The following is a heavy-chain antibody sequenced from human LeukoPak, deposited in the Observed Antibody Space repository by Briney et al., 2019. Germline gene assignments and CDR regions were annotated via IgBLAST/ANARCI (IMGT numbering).Heavy chain of an antibody. Sequence: SETLSLTCTVSGGSISDNYWSWIRQPPGKGLEWIGYIYYSGSANYNPSLKSRVTISVDTSKNQFSLKLTSVTAADSAVYYCARVGPAVAGTHFYYGMDVWGPGTTVTVSS. CDR3: ARVGPAVAGTHFYYGMDV. V-gene: IGHV4-59*01. CDR1: GGSISDNY. D-gene: IGHD6-19*01. J-gene: IGHJ6*02. CDR2: IYYSGSA.